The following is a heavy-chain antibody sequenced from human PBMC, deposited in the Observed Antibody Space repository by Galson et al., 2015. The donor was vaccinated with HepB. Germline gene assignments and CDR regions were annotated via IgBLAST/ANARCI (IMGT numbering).Heavy chain of an antibody. CDR2: ITASGATT. CDR1: GFTFSTYA. CDR3: ARSGYYDY. Sequence: SLRLSCAASGFTFSTYAMSWVRQAPGKGLEWVSVITASGATTYYADSVRGRFTISRDNSKNTLYLQMNSLRAEDTAVYYCARSGYYDYWSQGTLVTVSS. J-gene: IGHJ4*02. D-gene: IGHD3-22*01. V-gene: IGHV3-23*01.